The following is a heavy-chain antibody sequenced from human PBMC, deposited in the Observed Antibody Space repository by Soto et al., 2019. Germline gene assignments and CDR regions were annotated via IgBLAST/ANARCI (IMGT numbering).Heavy chain of an antibody. CDR1: GFTVKNYD. CDR2: ISRTGTYI. D-gene: IGHD3-3*01. V-gene: IGHV3-21*01. CDR3: ARTPFGVVAGSGLDV. J-gene: IGHJ6*02. Sequence: EVQLVESGGGLVKPGGSLRLSWAASGFTVKNYDMTWVRQAPGAGLEWVSSISRTGTYISYADSVKGRFTISRDSANNSLYLQMNSLSAEDTAVYYCARTPFGVVAGSGLDVWGQVTTVTVSS.